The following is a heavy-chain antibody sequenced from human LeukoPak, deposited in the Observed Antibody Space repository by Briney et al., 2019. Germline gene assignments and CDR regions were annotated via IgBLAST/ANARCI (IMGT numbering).Heavy chain of an antibody. J-gene: IGHJ5*02. V-gene: IGHV4-34*01. Sequence: SETLSLTCAVYGGSFSGYYWSWIRQPPGKGLEWIGEINHSGSTNYNPSLKSRVTISVDTSKNQFSLKLNSVTAADTAVYYCARGGYDFWSGHPTNNWFDPWGQGTLVTVSS. CDR1: GGSFSGYY. CDR3: ARGGYDFWSGHPTNNWFDP. CDR2: INHSGST. D-gene: IGHD3-3*01.